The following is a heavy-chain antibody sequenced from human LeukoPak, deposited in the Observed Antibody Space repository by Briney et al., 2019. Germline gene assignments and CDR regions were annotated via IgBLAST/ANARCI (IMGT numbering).Heavy chain of an antibody. Sequence: ASVKVSCKASGYTFTGYYMHWVRQAPGQGLEWMGWIIPNSGGTNYAQKFQGRVTMTRDTSISTAYMELSRLRSDDTAVYYCARGSRRGPDIVVVPAAIWDYWGQGTLVTVSS. CDR2: IIPNSGGT. CDR1: GYTFTGYY. CDR3: ARGSRRGPDIVVVPAAIWDY. V-gene: IGHV1-2*02. D-gene: IGHD2-2*02. J-gene: IGHJ4*02.